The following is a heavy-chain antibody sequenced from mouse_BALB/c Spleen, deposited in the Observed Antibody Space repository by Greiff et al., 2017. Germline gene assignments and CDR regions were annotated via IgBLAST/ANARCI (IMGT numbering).Heavy chain of an antibody. V-gene: IGHV14-3*02. CDR3: ARGLGFGY. J-gene: IGHJ2*01. CDR1: GFNIKDTY. D-gene: IGHD2-4*01. CDR2: IDPANGNT. Sequence: VQLQQSGAELVKPGASVKLSCTASGFNIKDTYMHWVKQRPEQGLEWIGRIDPANGNTKYDPKFQGKATITAATSSNTAYLQLSSLTSEDTAVYYCARGLGFGYWGQGTTLTVSS.